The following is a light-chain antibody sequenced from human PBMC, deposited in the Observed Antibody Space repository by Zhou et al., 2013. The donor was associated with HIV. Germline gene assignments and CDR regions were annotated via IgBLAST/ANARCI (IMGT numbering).Light chain of an antibody. CDR3: QQYGSSPRT. CDR2: DAS. J-gene: IGKJ1*01. V-gene: IGKV3-20*01. Sequence: EIVLTQSPATLSLSPGRRATLSCRASRSVSNYLAWYQQKPGQAPRLLIYDASTRATGIPARFSGSGSGTDFTLTISRLEPEDFAVYYCQQYGSSPRTFGQGTKVEIK. CDR1: RSVSNY.